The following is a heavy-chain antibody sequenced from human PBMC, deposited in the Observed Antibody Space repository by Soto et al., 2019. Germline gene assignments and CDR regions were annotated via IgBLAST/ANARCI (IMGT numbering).Heavy chain of an antibody. J-gene: IGHJ6*02. Sequence: SETLSLSCTVSGGSISSYYWSWIRQPAGKGLEWIGRIYTSGSTNYNPSLKSRVTMSVDTSKNQFSLKLSSVTAADTAVYYCARDQISGWYPAPYYYYGMDVWGQGTTVTVSS. D-gene: IGHD6-19*01. V-gene: IGHV4-4*07. CDR3: ARDQISGWYPAPYYYYGMDV. CDR2: IYTSGST. CDR1: GGSISSYY.